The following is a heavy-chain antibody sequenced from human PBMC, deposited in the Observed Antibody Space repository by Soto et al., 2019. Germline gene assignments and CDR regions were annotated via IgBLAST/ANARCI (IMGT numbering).Heavy chain of an antibody. CDR1: GYTFTTYD. J-gene: IGHJ4*02. Sequence: QVQLVQSGAEVKKPGASVKVSCKASGYTFTTYDINWVRQAPGQGLEWMGWISAYNGDTHYAQKLQDRVTMTTDTSTSTVHMELRSLRSDDTAVYYCARHRNVDYWGQGTLVTVSS. CDR2: ISAYNGDT. V-gene: IGHV1-18*01. CDR3: ARHRNVDY.